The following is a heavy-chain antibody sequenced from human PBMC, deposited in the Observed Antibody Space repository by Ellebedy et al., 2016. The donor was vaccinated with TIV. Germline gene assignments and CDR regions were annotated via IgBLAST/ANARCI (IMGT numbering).Heavy chain of an antibody. V-gene: IGHV3-23*01. D-gene: IGHD3-16*01. Sequence: PGGSLRLSCAASGFTFKNYAVSWVRQPPGKGLEWVSSIRDNGGGTYYADSVKGRFTISRDNSKNTLFLQMSSLRAEDTAVYYCAKTNIWGSYLAPAAFDYWGQGTPVTVSS. CDR2: IRDNGGGT. CDR1: GFTFKNYA. J-gene: IGHJ4*02. CDR3: AKTNIWGSYLAPAAFDY.